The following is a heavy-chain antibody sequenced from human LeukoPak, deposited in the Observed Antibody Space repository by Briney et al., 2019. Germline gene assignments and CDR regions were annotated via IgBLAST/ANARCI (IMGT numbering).Heavy chain of an antibody. CDR2: ISGRDTNT. V-gene: IGHV3-23*01. D-gene: IGHD4-23*01. CDR3: AKRSDYGGNGNYLDY. Sequence: GGSLRLSCAASGFTFSSSGMSWVRQAPGKGLEWVSTISGRDTNTYYADSVEGRFIISRDNSKNTLYLQMNSLRAEDTAVYYCAKRSDYGGNGNYLDYWGQGTPVTVSS. J-gene: IGHJ4*02. CDR1: GFTFSSSG.